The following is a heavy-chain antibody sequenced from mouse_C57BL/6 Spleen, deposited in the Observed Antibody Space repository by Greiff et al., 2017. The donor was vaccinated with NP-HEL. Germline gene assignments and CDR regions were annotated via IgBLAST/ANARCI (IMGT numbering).Heavy chain of an antibody. V-gene: IGHV5-16*01. CDR1: GFTFSDYY. CDR2: INYDGSST. J-gene: IGHJ1*03. Sequence: EVKVEESEGGLVQPGSSMKLSCTASGFTFSDYYMAWVRQVPEKGLEWVANINYDGSSTYYLDSLKSRFIISRDNAKNILYLQMSSLKSEDTATYYCARGGPYYYGSSYWYFDVWGTGTTVTVSS. D-gene: IGHD1-1*01. CDR3: ARGGPYYYGSSYWYFDV.